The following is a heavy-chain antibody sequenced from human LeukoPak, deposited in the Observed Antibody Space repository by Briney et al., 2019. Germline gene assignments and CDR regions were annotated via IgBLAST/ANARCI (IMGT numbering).Heavy chain of an antibody. CDR2: TRNNGNSYTT. V-gene: IGHV3-72*01. CDR1: GFTFSDHY. CDR3: ARTNPYDSGNYALDY. Sequence: PGGSLRLSCAASGFTFSDHYMDWVRQAPGEGLGWVVRTRNNGNSYTTEYAASVKGRFTISRDDSKNSLYLQMNSLKTEDTAVYYCARTNPYDSGNYALDYWGQGTLVTVSS. D-gene: IGHD3-10*01. J-gene: IGHJ4*02.